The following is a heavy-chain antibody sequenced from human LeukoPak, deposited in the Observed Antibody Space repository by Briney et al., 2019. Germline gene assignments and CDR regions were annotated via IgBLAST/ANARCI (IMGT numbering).Heavy chain of an antibody. CDR2: IYTSGST. CDR1: GGSISSGSYY. Sequence: SETLSLTCTVSGGSISSGSYYWSWIRQPAGKGLEWIGRIYTSGSTNYNPSLKSRVTISVDTSRNQFSLKLSSVTAADTAVYYCARDRLRYFDWLHGGGWWFDPWGQGTLVTVSS. CDR3: ARDRLRYFDWLHGGGWWFDP. J-gene: IGHJ5*02. V-gene: IGHV4-61*02. D-gene: IGHD3-9*01.